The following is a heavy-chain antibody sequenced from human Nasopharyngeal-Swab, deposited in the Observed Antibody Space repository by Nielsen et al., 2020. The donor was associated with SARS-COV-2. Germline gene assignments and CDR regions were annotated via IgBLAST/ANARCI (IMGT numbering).Heavy chain of an antibody. D-gene: IGHD3-10*01. CDR3: ATTDYYASGSYQNWFDP. V-gene: IGHV4-31*03. Sequence: SETLSLTCTVSGGSISSGGFYWSWIRQHPGKGLEWIGYIFYSGSTYYNPSLKSRVTISVDTSKNQFSLKLSSVTAADTAVYYCATTDYYASGSYQNWFDPWGQGTLVIVSS. CDR1: GGSISSGGFY. J-gene: IGHJ5*02. CDR2: IFYSGST.